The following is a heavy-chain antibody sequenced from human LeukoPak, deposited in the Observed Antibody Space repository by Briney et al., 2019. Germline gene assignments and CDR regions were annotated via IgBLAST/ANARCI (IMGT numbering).Heavy chain of an antibody. V-gene: IGHV3-23*01. CDR1: GFTFSGYA. J-gene: IGHJ4*02. D-gene: IGHD5-18*01. Sequence: SGGSLRLSCAASGFTFSGYAMSWVRQAPGKGLEWVSAISGSGGSTYYADSVKGRFTISRDNSKNTLYLQMNSLRAEDTAVYYCAKSSGYSYGSIDYWGQGTLVTVSS. CDR3: AKSSGYSYGSIDY. CDR2: ISGSGGST.